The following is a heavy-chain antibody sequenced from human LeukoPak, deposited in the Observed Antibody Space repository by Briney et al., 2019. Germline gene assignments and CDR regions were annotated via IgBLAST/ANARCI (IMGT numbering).Heavy chain of an antibody. J-gene: IGHJ3*02. V-gene: IGHV3-48*01. CDR2: ISSSSSTT. CDR1: GFTFSSYS. Sequence: GGSLRLSCAASGFTFSSYSMNWVRQAPGKGLEWVSYISSSSSTTYYADSVKGRFTISRDNSKNTLYLQMNSLRAEDTAIYYCAKDRGTSLCDAFDIWGQGTMVTVSS. D-gene: IGHD6-25*01. CDR3: AKDRGTSLCDAFDI.